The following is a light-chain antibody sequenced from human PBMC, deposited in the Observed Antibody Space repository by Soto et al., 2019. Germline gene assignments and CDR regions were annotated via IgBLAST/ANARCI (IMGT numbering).Light chain of an antibody. CDR2: DVS. V-gene: IGLV2-14*03. J-gene: IGLJ3*02. CDR3: SSYTNSGTVL. Sequence: QSVLTQPASVSGSPGQSITISCTGTTSDIGDSKYVSWYQQHPGKAPKLMIYDVSNRPSGVSNRFSGTKSGNTASLTISGLQAEDEADYYCSSYTNSGTVLFGGGTKVTVL. CDR1: TSDIGDSKY.